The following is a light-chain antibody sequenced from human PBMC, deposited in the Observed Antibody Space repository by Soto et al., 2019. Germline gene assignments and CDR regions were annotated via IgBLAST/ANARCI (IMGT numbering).Light chain of an antibody. J-gene: IGKJ4*01. CDR2: TSS. Sequence: DIQMTQSPSSVSASVGDRVTITCRASQDIPNVLAGFQQKPGEAPSLLIYTSSTLHTGVPSRFSGSGSGTDFTLTISSLQHEDFATYYCQQGNSFPLSFGGGPKVEIK. CDR1: QDIPNV. V-gene: IGKV1-12*01. CDR3: QQGNSFPLS.